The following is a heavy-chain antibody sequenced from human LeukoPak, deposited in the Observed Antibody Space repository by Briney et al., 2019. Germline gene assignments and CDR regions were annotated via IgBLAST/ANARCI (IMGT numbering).Heavy chain of an antibody. CDR3: AKDRFFVTGDLYYYYYMDV. D-gene: IGHD2-21*01. J-gene: IGHJ6*03. V-gene: IGHV3-23*01. CDR2: NSGIGGST. CDR1: GFTFTSSA. Sequence: GGSLRLSSAASGFTFTSSAMSSGPQAPGKGLECGSANSGIGGSTYYAASVKGRFTISIDNSKSKLYLQMNSLRAEDTAVYYCAKDRFFVTGDLYYYYYMDVWGKGTTVTVSS.